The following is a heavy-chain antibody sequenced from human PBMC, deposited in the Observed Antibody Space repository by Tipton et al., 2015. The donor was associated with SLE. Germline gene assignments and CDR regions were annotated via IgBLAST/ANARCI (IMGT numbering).Heavy chain of an antibody. V-gene: IGHV4-59*08. CDR3: ATLMPTHGWALDY. Sequence: TLSLTCTVSGGSISSYYWSWIRQPPGKGLEWIGYIYYSGSTNYNPSLKSRVTISVDTSKNQFSLKLRSVTAADTAVYYCATLMPTHGWALDYWGQGALVTVSS. D-gene: IGHD5-24*01. CDR2: IYYSGST. CDR1: GGSISSYY. J-gene: IGHJ4*02.